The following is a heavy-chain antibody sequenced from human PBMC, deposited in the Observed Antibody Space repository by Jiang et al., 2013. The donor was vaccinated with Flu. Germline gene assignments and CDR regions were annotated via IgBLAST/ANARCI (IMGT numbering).Heavy chain of an antibody. CDR3: ARAPSHRQLVGY. D-gene: IGHD6-6*01. J-gene: IGHJ4*01. CDR1: GFTFSSYA. Sequence: VQLLESGGGVVQPGRSLRLSCAASGFTFSSYAMHWVRQAPGKGLEWVAVISYDGSNKYYADSVKGRFTISRDNSKNTLYLQMNSLRAEDTAVYYCARAPSHRQLVGYWG. CDR2: ISYDGSNK. V-gene: IGHV3-30*04.